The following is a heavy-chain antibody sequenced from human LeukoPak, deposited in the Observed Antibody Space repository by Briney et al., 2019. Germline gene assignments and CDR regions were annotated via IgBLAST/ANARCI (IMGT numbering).Heavy chain of an antibody. Sequence: GGSLRLSCAASGFTFSDYYMSWIRQAPGKGLEWVSYISSSGSTIYYADSVKGRFTISRDNAKNSLYLQMSSLGAEDTAVYFCAKDHSRSGYDKGLLDYWGQGTLVTVSS. D-gene: IGHD5-12*01. J-gene: IGHJ4*02. V-gene: IGHV3-11*04. CDR3: AKDHSRSGYDKGLLDY. CDR1: GFTFSDYY. CDR2: ISSSGSTI.